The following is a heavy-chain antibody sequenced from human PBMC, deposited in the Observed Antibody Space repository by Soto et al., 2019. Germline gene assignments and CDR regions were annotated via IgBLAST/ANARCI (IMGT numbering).Heavy chain of an antibody. J-gene: IGHJ5*02. Sequence: QVQLQESGPGLVKPSQTLSLTCTVSGGSISSGGYYWSWIRQHPGKGLEWIGYLYYSGSTYYNPSLQSRVTISVDTSKNQFSLKLSSVTAADTAVYYCARDRSDYGDYVGWFDPWGQGTLVTVSS. V-gene: IGHV4-31*03. CDR3: ARDRSDYGDYVGWFDP. CDR1: GGSISSGGYY. D-gene: IGHD4-17*01. CDR2: LYYSGST.